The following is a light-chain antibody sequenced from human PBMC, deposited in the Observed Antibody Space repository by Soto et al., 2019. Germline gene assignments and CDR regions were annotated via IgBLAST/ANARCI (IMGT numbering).Light chain of an antibody. CDR2: ANS. Sequence: QSVLTQPHSVSGAPGQRVTISCTGSSSNFGAGYDVHWYQQLPGTAPKLLIYANSHRPSGVPDRFSGSKSGTSASLAITGLQAEDEAVYYCQSYDSSLSGVVFGGGTKLTVL. CDR1: SSNFGAGYD. CDR3: QSYDSSLSGVV. V-gene: IGLV1-40*01. J-gene: IGLJ3*02.